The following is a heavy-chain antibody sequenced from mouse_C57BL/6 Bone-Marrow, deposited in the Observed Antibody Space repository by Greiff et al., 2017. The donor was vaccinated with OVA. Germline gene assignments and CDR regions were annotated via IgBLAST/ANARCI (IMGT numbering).Heavy chain of an antibody. CDR3: ARQGYYGSSPWGY. V-gene: IGHV5-17*01. CDR1: GFTFSDYG. CDR2: ISSGSSTI. Sequence: EVQGVESGGGLVKPGGSLKLSCAASGFTFSDYGMHWVRQAPEKGLEWVAYISSGSSTIYYADTVKGRFTISRDNAKNNLFLQMTSLRSEDTAMYYCARQGYYGSSPWGYWGQGTLVTVSA. J-gene: IGHJ3*01. D-gene: IGHD1-1*01.